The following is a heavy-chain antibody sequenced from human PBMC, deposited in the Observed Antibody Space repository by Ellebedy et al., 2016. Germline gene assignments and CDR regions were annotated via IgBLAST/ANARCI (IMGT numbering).Heavy chain of an antibody. CDR2: IKQDGSEK. CDR3: ARDDKDNGDGWGIDY. CDR1: GFTFSSYW. Sequence: GESLKISCAASGFTFSSYWMSWVRQAPGKGLEWVANIKQDGSEKYYVDSVKGRFTISRDNTKNSLYLQMNSLRAEDTAVYYCARDDKDNGDGWGIDYWGQGTLVTVSS. J-gene: IGHJ4*02. V-gene: IGHV3-7*01. D-gene: IGHD1-1*01.